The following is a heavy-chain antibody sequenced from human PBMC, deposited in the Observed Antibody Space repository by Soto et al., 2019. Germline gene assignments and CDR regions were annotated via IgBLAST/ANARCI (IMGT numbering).Heavy chain of an antibody. D-gene: IGHD3-3*01. CDR3: ARAVDYDFWSGHYYYYYYMDV. CDR2: INHSGST. J-gene: IGHJ6*03. Sequence: SETLSLTCAVYGGSFSGYYWSWIRQPPGKGLEWIGEINHSGSTNYNPSLKSRVTISVDTSKNQFSLKLSSVTAADTAVYYCARAVDYDFWSGHYYYYYYMDVWGKGTTVTVSS. CDR1: GGSFSGYY. V-gene: IGHV4-34*01.